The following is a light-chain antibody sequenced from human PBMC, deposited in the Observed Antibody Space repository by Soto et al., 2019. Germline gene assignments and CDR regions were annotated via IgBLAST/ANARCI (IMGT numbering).Light chain of an antibody. J-gene: IGLJ3*02. V-gene: IGLV2-14*01. CDR3: SAYTSSSTLWV. CDR1: SSDIGGYNY. CDR2: EVN. Sequence: QSALTQPASVSGSPGQSITISCTGTSSDIGGYNYVSWYQQHPGKAPKLMIYEVNNRPSGVSNRFSGSKSGNTASLTISGLQAEDEADYYCSAYTSSSTLWVFGGGPQLTVL.